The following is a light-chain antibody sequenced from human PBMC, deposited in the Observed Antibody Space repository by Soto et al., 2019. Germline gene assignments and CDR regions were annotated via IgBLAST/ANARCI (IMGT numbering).Light chain of an antibody. CDR3: SSSTDSSNYV. CDR1: SSDVGSCDY. Sequence: QSALTQPPSASGSPGQSVTISCTGTSSDVGSCDYVSWYQQQPGKAPKLMIYQVTNRPSGGSNRFSGSRSGNTASLTISGLQAEDEADYYCSSSTDSSNYVFGTGTKVTVL. J-gene: IGLJ1*01. V-gene: IGLV2-14*01. CDR2: QVT.